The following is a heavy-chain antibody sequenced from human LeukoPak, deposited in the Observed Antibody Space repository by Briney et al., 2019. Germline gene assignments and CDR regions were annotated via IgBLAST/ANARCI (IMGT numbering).Heavy chain of an antibody. D-gene: IGHD6-13*01. J-gene: IGHJ4*02. CDR1: GFTFSSYW. CDR2: MKYDGSEK. CDR3: ARDIAAAGLFFDY. Sequence: PGGSLRLSCAASGFTFSSYWMSWVRQAPGKGLEWVANMKYDGSEKDYVDSVKGRFTISRDNAKNSLYLRMNSLRAEDTAVYYCARDIAAAGLFFDYWGQGTLVTVSS. V-gene: IGHV3-7*01.